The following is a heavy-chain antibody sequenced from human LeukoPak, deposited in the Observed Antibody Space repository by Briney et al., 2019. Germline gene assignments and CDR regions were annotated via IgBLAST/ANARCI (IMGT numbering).Heavy chain of an antibody. J-gene: IGHJ5*02. V-gene: IGHV4-39*01. CDR1: GASISSTTYY. Sequence: PSETLSLTCTVSGASISSTTYYWGWIRQPPRKGLEWIASIYYSGSTYYNPSLKSRVTISVDTSKNQFSLKPSSVTAADTAVYYCARHQDGDYVGGFDPWGQGTLVTVSS. CDR2: IYYSGST. D-gene: IGHD4-17*01. CDR3: ARHQDGDYVGGFDP.